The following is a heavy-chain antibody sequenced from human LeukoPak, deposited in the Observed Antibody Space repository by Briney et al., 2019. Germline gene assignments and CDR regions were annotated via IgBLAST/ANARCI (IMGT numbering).Heavy chain of an antibody. D-gene: IGHD3-10*01. V-gene: IGHV1-46*01. Sequence: GASVKVSCKASGYTFTSYYMHWVRQAPGQGLEWMGIINPSGGSTSYAQEFQGRVTMTRDTSTSTVYMELSSLRSEDTAVYYCARDAGGDYYGSGSYLGYWGQGTLVTVSS. J-gene: IGHJ4*02. CDR3: ARDAGGDYYGSGSYLGY. CDR2: INPSGGST. CDR1: GYTFTSYY.